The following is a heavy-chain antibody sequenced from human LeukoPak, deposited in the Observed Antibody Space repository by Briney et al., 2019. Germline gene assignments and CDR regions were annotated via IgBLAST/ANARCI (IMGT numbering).Heavy chain of an antibody. CDR2: IYTSGST. V-gene: IGHV4-4*07. Sequence: SETLSLTCTVSGGSISSYYWSWIRQPAGKGLEWIGRIYTSGSTNYNPSLKSRVTMSVDTSKNQFSLKLSSVTAADTAVYYCARDREIAAAADDAFDVWGEATMVT. CDR3: ARDREIAAAADDAFDV. J-gene: IGHJ3*01. CDR1: GGSISSYY. D-gene: IGHD6-13*01.